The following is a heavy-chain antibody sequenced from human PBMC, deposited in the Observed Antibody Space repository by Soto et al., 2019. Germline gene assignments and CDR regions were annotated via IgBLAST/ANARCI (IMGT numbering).Heavy chain of an antibody. J-gene: IGHJ4*02. CDR3: WKLRVFIGAIVTLLDS. Sequence: EVQLLESGGGLVQPGGSLTLSCATSGFTFSSYAMVWVRQAAEKGLEWVASISNNGDTAYYADSVKGRFTISRGNSENPRYLQRNELRADDAALYFCWKLRVFIGAIVTLLDSWGQGPQVTVSS. CDR1: GFTFSSYA. V-gene: IGHV3-23*01. D-gene: IGHD3-16*02. CDR2: ISNNGDTA.